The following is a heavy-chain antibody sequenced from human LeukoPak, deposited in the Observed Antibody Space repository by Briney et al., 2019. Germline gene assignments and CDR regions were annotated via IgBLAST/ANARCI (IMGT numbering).Heavy chain of an antibody. D-gene: IGHD6-19*01. J-gene: IGHJ4*02. CDR1: GFTITNNW. V-gene: IGHV3-23*01. Sequence: GGSLRLSCVASGFTITNNWMYWVRQAPGKGLEWVSAISGSGGSTYYADSVKGRFTISRDNSKNTLYLQMNSLRAEDTAVYYCAKVPRGSIAVAGTDYFDYWGQGTLVTVSS. CDR3: AKVPRGSIAVAGTDYFDY. CDR2: ISGSGGST.